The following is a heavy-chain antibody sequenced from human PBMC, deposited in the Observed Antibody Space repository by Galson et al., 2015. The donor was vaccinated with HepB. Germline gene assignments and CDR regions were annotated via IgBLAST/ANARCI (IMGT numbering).Heavy chain of an antibody. CDR2: ISAYNGNT. Sequence: QSGAEVKKPGASVKVSCKASGYTFTSYGISWVRQAPGQGLEWMGWISAYNGNTNYAQKLQGRVTMTTDTSTSTAYMELRSLRSDDTAVYYCALDYGGNSGPEDQERTNWFDPWGQGTLVTVSS. CDR3: ALDYGGNSGPEDQERTNWFDP. J-gene: IGHJ5*02. D-gene: IGHD4-23*01. CDR1: GYTFTSYG. V-gene: IGHV1-18*01.